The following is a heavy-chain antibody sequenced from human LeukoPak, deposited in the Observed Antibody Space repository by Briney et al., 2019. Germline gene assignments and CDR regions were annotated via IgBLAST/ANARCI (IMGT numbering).Heavy chain of an antibody. J-gene: IGHJ5*02. CDR2: IIPIFGSA. Sequence: SVKVSCKASGGTFSSYAISWVRQAPGQGLEWMGGIIPIFGSANYAQKFQGRVTITADKSTSTAYMELSSLRSDDTAVYYCARGHDILTGYAQGWFDPWGQGTLVTVSS. V-gene: IGHV1-69*06. CDR1: GGTFSSYA. D-gene: IGHD3-9*01. CDR3: ARGHDILTGYAQGWFDP.